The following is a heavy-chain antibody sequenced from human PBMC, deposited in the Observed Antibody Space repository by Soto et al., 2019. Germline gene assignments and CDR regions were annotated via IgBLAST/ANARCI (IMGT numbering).Heavy chain of an antibody. CDR2: IYYSGRT. Sequence: SETLSLTCIVSGESISSSSYYWGWIRQPPGKGLEWIGSIYYSGRTYYNPSFKSRVTISIDTSKNQFSLKLSSVTATDTAVYYCARQRTTVVTQAYFDHWGQGALVTASS. D-gene: IGHD2-21*02. J-gene: IGHJ4*02. CDR1: GESISSSSYY. CDR3: ARQRTTVVTQAYFDH. V-gene: IGHV4-39*01.